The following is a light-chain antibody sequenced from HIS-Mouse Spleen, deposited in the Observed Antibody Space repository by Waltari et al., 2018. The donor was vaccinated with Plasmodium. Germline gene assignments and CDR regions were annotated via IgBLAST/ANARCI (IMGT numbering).Light chain of an antibody. Sequence: DIQMTQSPSSLSASVGDRVTITCRASQSISSYLNWYPQKPGKAPKLLIYAASSLQSGVPSRFSGSGSGTDFPLTISSLQPEDFATYYWQQNYNTWTFGQGTKVEIK. V-gene: IGKV1-39*01. CDR3: QQNYNTWT. CDR2: AAS. CDR1: QSISSY. J-gene: IGKJ1*01.